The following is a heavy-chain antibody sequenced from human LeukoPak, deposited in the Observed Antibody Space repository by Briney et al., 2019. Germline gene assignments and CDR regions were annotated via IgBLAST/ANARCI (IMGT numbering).Heavy chain of an antibody. V-gene: IGHV1-46*01. D-gene: IGHD3-10*01. CDR2: INPGGGST. J-gene: IGHJ4*02. Sequence: GASVKVSCKASGYTFTSYYMHWVRQAPGQGLEWMGIINPGGGSTSYAQKFQGRVTMTRDTSTSTVYTELSSLRSEDTAVYYCARAGYYYGSGSPLDYWGQGTLVTVSS. CDR1: GYTFTSYY. CDR3: ARAGYYYGSGSPLDY.